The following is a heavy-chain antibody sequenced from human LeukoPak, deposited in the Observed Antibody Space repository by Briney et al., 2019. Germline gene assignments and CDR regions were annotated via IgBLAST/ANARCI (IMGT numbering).Heavy chain of an antibody. CDR2: ISSSGSTI. V-gene: IGHV3-11*04. CDR3: ARGAPYYDILTGYLDY. CDR1: GFTFSDYY. Sequence: GGSLRLSCAASGFTFSDYYMSWIRQAPGKGLEWVSYISSSGSTIYYADSVKGRFTISRDNAKNSLYLQMNSLRAEDTAVYYCARGAPYYDILTGYLDYWGQGTLVTVSS. D-gene: IGHD3-9*01. J-gene: IGHJ4*02.